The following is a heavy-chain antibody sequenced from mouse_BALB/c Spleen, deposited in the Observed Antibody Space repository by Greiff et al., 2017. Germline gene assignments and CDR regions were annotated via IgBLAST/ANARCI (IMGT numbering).Heavy chain of an antibody. CDR1: GFTFSSYA. D-gene: IGHD3-1*01. CDR2: ISSGGSYT. CDR3: ARGSSGYGTGWFAY. V-gene: IGHV5-9-4*01. J-gene: IGHJ3*01. Sequence: EVMLVESGGGLVKPGGSLKLSCAASGFTFSSYAMSWVRQSPEKRLEWVAEISSGGSYTYYPDTVTGRFTISRDNAKNTLYLEMSSLRSEDTAMYYCARGSSGYGTGWFAYWGQGTLVTVSA.